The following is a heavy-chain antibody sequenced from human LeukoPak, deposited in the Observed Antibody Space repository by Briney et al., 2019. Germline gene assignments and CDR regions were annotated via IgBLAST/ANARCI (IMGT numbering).Heavy chain of an antibody. Sequence: SETLSLTCTVSGGSISSGGYYWSWIRQHPGKGLEWIGFIYYSGSTYYNPSLKSRVTISVDTSKDQFSLKLSSVTAADTAVYYCATEGRRWLQSKQYYGMDVWGQGTTVTVSS. V-gene: IGHV4-31*03. D-gene: IGHD5-24*01. J-gene: IGHJ6*02. CDR1: GGSISSGGYY. CDR2: IYYSGST. CDR3: ATEGRRWLQSKQYYGMDV.